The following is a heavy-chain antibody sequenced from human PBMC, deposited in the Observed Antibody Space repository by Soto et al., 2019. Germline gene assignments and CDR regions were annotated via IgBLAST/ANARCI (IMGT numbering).Heavy chain of an antibody. Sequence: GGSLRLSCAASGFTFSSYSMNWVRQAPGKGLEWVSSISSSSSYIYYADSVKGRFTISRDNAKNSLYLQMNSLRAEDTAVYYCAREGGGSTKYYYYMDVWGKGTTVTVSS. J-gene: IGHJ6*03. V-gene: IGHV3-21*01. CDR1: GFTFSSYS. D-gene: IGHD2-2*01. CDR3: AREGGGSTKYYYYMDV. CDR2: ISSSSSYI.